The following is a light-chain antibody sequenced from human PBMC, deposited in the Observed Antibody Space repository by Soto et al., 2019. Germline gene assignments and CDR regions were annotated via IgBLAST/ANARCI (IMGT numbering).Light chain of an antibody. CDR1: SSDVGAYNY. V-gene: IGLV2-8*02. Sequence: QSALTQPPSASRSPGQSVTISCTGTSSDVGAYNYVSWYQQHAGKAPKLVIYEVTKRPSGVPDCFSGSKSANTASLTVSGLQAEDEADYYCSSFASSNTWVFGGGTKLTVL. CDR2: EVT. J-gene: IGLJ3*02. CDR3: SSFASSNTWV.